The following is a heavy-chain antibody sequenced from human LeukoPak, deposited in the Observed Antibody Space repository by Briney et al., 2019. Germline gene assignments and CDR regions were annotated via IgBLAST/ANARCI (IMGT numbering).Heavy chain of an antibody. D-gene: IGHD2-2*01. J-gene: IGHJ5*02. CDR1: GYTFTSYG. V-gene: IGHV1-18*01. CDR2: ISTYNGNT. Sequence: ASVTVSCKASGYTFTSYGISWVRQAPGLGLEWMGWISTYNGNTNYAQKLQGRVTMTTDTSTSTAYMELRSLRSDDTAVYYCARDLGYCTSTSCHRAWFDPWGQGTLVTVSS. CDR3: ARDLGYCTSTSCHRAWFDP.